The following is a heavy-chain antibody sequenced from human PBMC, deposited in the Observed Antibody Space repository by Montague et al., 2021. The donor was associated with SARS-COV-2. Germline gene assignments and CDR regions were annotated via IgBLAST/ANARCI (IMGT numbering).Heavy chain of an antibody. CDR2: ISPTGST. V-gene: IGHV4-34*01. Sequence: SETLSLTCDVYGGSFSRYFWSWIRQPPGRGPELIGHISPTGSTRYNPSLDSRVTISLDTSKSRLSLKMTSVTVANTSIYFGVGAPNEYYFDYWGQGTPVSVSS. D-gene: IGHD3-16*01. J-gene: IGHJ4*02. CDR1: GGSFSRYF. CDR3: VGAPNEYYFDY.